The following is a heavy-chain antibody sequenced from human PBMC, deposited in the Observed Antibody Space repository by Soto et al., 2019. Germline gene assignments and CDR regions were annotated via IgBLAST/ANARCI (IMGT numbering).Heavy chain of an antibody. Sequence: QVQLQESGPGLVKPSETLSLTCTVSGGSISSYYWNWIRQPPAKGLEWIGYIYYSGSTNYNPSLKSRVTISLDTSKNQFSLKLSSVTAADTAVYYCASSNIAAAGFYYYGMDVWGRGTTVTVSS. CDR3: ASSNIAAAGFYYYGMDV. D-gene: IGHD6-13*01. CDR2: IYYSGST. J-gene: IGHJ6*02. CDR1: GGSISSYY. V-gene: IGHV4-59*01.